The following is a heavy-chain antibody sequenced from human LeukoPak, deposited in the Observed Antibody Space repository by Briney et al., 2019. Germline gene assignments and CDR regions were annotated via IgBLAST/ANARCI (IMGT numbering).Heavy chain of an antibody. D-gene: IGHD2-21*02. CDR3: GAFVKVAASGSFDV. V-gene: IGHV3-66*01. Sequence: GGSLRLSCAAPGYIVTNTFMKWVRQAPGKGLEWVSVIFSAGATYYADSVKGRFTISRDNSKNTLFLQMNSLRDDDTAVYFCGAFVKVAASGSFDVWGQGTTVTVSS. CDR1: GYIVTNTF. CDR2: IFSAGAT. J-gene: IGHJ3*01.